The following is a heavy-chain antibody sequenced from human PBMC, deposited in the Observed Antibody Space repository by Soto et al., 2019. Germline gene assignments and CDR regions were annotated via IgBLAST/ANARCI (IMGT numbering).Heavy chain of an antibody. D-gene: IGHD2-15*01. J-gene: IGHJ4*02. CDR2: IIPIFTRT. CDR3: ARDVVRSTAGDS. V-gene: IGHV1-69*13. Sequence: SVKVSCKASGGTFSTSSFVWVRQGSGQGLEWMGGIIPIFTRTNFAQKFQGRVTFSADESTRTTYMELRSLTSEDTAIYYCARDVVRSTAGDSWGQGTLVTVSS. CDR1: GGTFSTSS.